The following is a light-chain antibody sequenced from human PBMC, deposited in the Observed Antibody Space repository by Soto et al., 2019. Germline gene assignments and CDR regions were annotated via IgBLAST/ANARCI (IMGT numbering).Light chain of an antibody. J-gene: IGKJ2*01. CDR3: QQYNSYSSYT. V-gene: IGKV1-5*03. Sequence: DIQMTQSPSTLSASVGDRVTITCRASQTISTWLAWYQQKPGKAPKLLIYKASTLGSGVPSRFSGGGSGTEFTLTISSLQPDDFATYYCQQYNSYSSYTFGQGTKLEIK. CDR2: KAS. CDR1: QTISTW.